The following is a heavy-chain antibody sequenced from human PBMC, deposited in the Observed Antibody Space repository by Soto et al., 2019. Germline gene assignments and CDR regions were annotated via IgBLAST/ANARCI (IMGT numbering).Heavy chain of an antibody. D-gene: IGHD2-15*01. J-gene: IGHJ5*02. Sequence: QVQLQQWGAGLLKPSETLSLTCAVYGGSFSGYYWSWIRQPPGKGLEWIGEINHSGSTNYNPSLKSRVTISVDTSKNQFPLKLSSVTAADTAVYYCASLLSKVVVAASWFDPWGQGTLVTVSS. CDR2: INHSGST. CDR3: ASLLSKVVVAASWFDP. CDR1: GGSFSGYY. V-gene: IGHV4-34*01.